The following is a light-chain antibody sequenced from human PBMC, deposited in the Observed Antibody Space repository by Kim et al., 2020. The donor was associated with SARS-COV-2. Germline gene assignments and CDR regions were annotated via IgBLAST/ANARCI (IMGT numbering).Light chain of an antibody. CDR1: QSVSNH. J-gene: IGKJ2*03. CDR2: AAS. V-gene: IGKV1-39*01. Sequence: ASVGDTISITCRASQSVSNHLNWYQQKPGKTPNLVIFAASNLRSGVSSRFSGRGAGTDFTLTIRSLQPEDFATYYCQQTYDILYSFGQGTKVDIK. CDR3: QQTYDILYS.